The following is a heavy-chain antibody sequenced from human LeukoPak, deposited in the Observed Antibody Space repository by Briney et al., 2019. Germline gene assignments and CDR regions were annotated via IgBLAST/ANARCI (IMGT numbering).Heavy chain of an antibody. CDR1: GYSIRSGYY. Sequence: SETLSLTCTVSGYSIRSGYYWGWIRQPPGKGLEWIGSIYHSGSTYYNPSLKSRVTISVDTSKNQFSLKLSSVTAADTAVYYCARHGRGIAVAGTKPLSPYYYYCMDVWGKGTTVTISS. D-gene: IGHD6-19*01. V-gene: IGHV4-38-2*02. CDR3: ARHGRGIAVAGTKPLSPYYYYCMDV. J-gene: IGHJ6*03. CDR2: IYHSGST.